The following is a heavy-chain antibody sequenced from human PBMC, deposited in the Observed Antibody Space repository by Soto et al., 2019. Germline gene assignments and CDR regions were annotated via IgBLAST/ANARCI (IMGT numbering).Heavy chain of an antibody. CDR1: GESVGRGTNY. CDR3: ARDRRGRADGFIYYYGMEV. Sequence: QVQLQESGPGLMKPSGTLSLICSFSGESVGRGTNYWSWVRQAPGRGLEWIGYIFDAATAIYNPSFESRVSLSLDAAKNQVSLKLTSVTAADTAIYYCARDRRGRADGFIYYYGMEVWGQGTSVTVSS. J-gene: IGHJ6*02. CDR2: IFDAATA. D-gene: IGHD6-13*01. V-gene: IGHV4-61*01.